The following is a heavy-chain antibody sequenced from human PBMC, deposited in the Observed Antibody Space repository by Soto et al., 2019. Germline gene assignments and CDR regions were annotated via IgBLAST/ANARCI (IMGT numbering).Heavy chain of an antibody. Sequence: SVKVSCKASGGTFSSYAISWVRQAPGQGLEWMGGIIPIFGTANYAQKFQGRVTITADESTSTAYMELSSLRSEDTAVYYCASRPIRYYYGMDVWGQGTTVTVSS. CDR3: ASRPIRYYYGMDV. D-gene: IGHD5-12*01. J-gene: IGHJ6*02. V-gene: IGHV1-69*13. CDR2: IIPIFGTA. CDR1: GGTFSSYA.